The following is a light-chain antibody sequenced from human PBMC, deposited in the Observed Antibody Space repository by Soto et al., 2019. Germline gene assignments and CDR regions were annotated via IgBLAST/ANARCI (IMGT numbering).Light chain of an antibody. CDR2: RNS. CDR3: AAWDDSLSGVV. Sequence: QSVLTQPPSASGTPGQRVTISCSGSSSNIGSNYVYWYQQLPGTVPQLLIYRNSERPSGVPDRFSSSKSGTSASLAISGLRSEDEADYYCAAWDDSLSGVVFGGGTQLTVL. J-gene: IGLJ2*01. V-gene: IGLV1-47*01. CDR1: SSNIGSNY.